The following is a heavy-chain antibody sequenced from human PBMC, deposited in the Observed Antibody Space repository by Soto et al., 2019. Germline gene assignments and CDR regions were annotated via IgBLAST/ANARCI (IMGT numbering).Heavy chain of an antibody. Sequence: SETLSLTCAVSGVSLTSGNWWTWVRQSPQRGLEYIGEIFHDGTANYYPSFERRVAMSVETSRNQFSLKLTSVTAADTAVYFCARLVYDTRLNYMYFDFWGLGTLVTVS. V-gene: IGHV4-4*02. CDR2: IFHDGTA. CDR3: ARLVYDTRLNYMYFDF. J-gene: IGHJ4*02. CDR1: GVSLTSGNW. D-gene: IGHD3-10*01.